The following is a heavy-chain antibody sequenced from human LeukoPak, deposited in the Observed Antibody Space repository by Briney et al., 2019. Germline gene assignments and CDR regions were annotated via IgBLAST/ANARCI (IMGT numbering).Heavy chain of an antibody. V-gene: IGHV3-21*01. CDR3: ARDSIPATGPKEYYFDY. CDR1: GFTFSSYS. Sequence: GGSLRLSCAASGFTFSSYSMNWVRQAPGKGLEWVSSISSSSSYIYYADSVKGRFTISRDNAKNSLYLQMNSLRAEDTAVYYCARDSIPATGPKEYYFDYWGQGTLVTVSS. D-gene: IGHD3-9*01. J-gene: IGHJ4*02. CDR2: ISSSSSYI.